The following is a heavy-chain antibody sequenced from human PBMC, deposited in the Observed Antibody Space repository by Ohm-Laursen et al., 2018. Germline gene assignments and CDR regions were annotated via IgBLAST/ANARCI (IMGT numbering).Heavy chain of an antibody. CDR2: LNPTRGGTRT. CDR3: ARGYYDSRGSAFEI. J-gene: IGHJ3*02. D-gene: IGHD3-22*01. V-gene: IGHV1-46*01. Sequence: SSVKVSCKASGYIFTNYYMHWVRQAPGQGFEWMGILNPTRGGTRTSLSQRFQDRVTMTRDTSASTAYMELSSLRSEDTAVYYCARGYYDSRGSAFEIWGQGTMVTVSS. CDR1: GYIFTNYY.